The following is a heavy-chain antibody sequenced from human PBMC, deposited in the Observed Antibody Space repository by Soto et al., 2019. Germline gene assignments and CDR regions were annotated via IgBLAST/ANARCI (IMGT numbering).Heavy chain of an antibody. J-gene: IGHJ6*01. D-gene: IGHD6-19*01. Sequence: QVQLVEPGGGVVQPGGSLRLSCAASGFTFNNYGMHWVLQAPGKGLEWVAVIWNDGSSYYYASSVKGRFTISRDNSENTLYLQMSSLRAEDTSVYFFARRQISPPTSGAVGARGGMDVGGQGTTVTVS. CDR1: GFTFNNYG. CDR3: ARRQISPPTSGAVGARGGMDV. V-gene: IGHV3-33*01. CDR2: IWNDGSSY.